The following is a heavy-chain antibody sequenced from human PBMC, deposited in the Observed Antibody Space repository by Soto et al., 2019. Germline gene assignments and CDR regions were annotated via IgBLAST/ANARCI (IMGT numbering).Heavy chain of an antibody. Sequence: QLQLQESGPGLVKPSETLSLTCTVSGGSISSSTHYWGWIRQPPGKGLEWIGSIYYSGNTYYNPSLKSRVTISVDTSKNQFSMKVSSVTAADTAVYYCARWQQPLGYHSYGVDVWGQGTTVTVSS. CDR1: GGSISSSTHY. CDR2: IYYSGNT. CDR3: ARWQQPLGYHSYGVDV. V-gene: IGHV4-39*01. J-gene: IGHJ6*02. D-gene: IGHD6-13*01.